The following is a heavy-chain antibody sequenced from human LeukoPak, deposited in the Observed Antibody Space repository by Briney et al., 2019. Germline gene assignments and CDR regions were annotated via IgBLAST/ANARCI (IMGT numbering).Heavy chain of an antibody. D-gene: IGHD1-26*01. CDR3: ARASRVGATNGDAFDI. J-gene: IGHJ3*02. Sequence: PGGSLRLSCAASGFTFSSYSMNWVRQAPGKGLEWVSSISSSSSYIYYADSVKGRFTISRDNAKNSLYLQMNSLRAEDTAVYYCARASRVGATNGDAFDIWGQGTMVTVSS. CDR1: GFTFSSYS. V-gene: IGHV3-21*01. CDR2: ISSSSSYI.